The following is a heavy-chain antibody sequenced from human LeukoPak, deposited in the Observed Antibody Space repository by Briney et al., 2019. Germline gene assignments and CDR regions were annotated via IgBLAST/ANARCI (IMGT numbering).Heavy chain of an antibody. J-gene: IGHJ3*02. Sequence: PSETLSLTCTVSGGSISSSSYYWGWIRQPPGKGLEWIGSIYYSGSTYYNPSLKSRVTISVDTSKNQFSLKLSSVTAADTAVYYCARHGYCSSTSCPEDAFDIWGQGTMVTVPS. D-gene: IGHD2-2*03. CDR2: IYYSGST. CDR3: ARHGYCSSTSCPEDAFDI. V-gene: IGHV4-39*01. CDR1: GGSISSSSYY.